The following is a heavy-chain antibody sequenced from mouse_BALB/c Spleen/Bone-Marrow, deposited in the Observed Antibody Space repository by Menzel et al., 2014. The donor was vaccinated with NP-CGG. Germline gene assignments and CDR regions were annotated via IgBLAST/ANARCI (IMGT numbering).Heavy chain of an antibody. CDR1: GYSFSNYW. J-gene: IGHJ4*01. Sequence: VQLQQSGAELVRPGSSVKISCKSSGYSFSNYWMNWMKQRPGQGLEWIGQIYPGDGDTNYNGKFKGKATLTADKSSSTAYMQLSSQTSEDAAVYFCASRGDYSYAMDYWGQGTSVTVSS. CDR2: IYPGDGDT. D-gene: IGHD1-1*01. CDR3: ASRGDYSYAMDY. V-gene: IGHV1-80*01.